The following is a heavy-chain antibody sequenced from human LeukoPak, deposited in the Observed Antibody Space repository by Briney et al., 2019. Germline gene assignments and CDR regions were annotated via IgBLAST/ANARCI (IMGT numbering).Heavy chain of an antibody. Sequence: GRPLRLSCAASGFTVDNAWMNWVRQAPGKGLEWVGRVKSKTDGGTTDYAAPVKGRFTISRDDSENTLFLQLNSLKTEDTALYYCTTVGTTSPIAEEYFDYWGQGTLVTVSS. J-gene: IGHJ4*02. D-gene: IGHD1-26*01. CDR2: VKSKTDGGTT. CDR3: TTVGTTSPIAEEYFDY. CDR1: GFTVDNAW. V-gene: IGHV3-15*01.